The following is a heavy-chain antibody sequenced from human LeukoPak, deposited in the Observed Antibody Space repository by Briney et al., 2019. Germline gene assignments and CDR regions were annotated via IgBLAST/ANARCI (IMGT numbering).Heavy chain of an antibody. V-gene: IGHV3-7*01. Sequence: PGGSLRLSCAASGFTFSSYWMTWVRQAPGKGLEWVANIKQDGSEKYYVDSVKGRFTISRDNAKNSLYLQMNRLRAEDTAVYYCARDWSPSYCRGGSCPNDYWGQGILVTVSS. J-gene: IGHJ4*02. CDR3: ARDWSPSYCRGGSCPNDY. D-gene: IGHD2-15*01. CDR2: IKQDGSEK. CDR1: GFTFSSYW.